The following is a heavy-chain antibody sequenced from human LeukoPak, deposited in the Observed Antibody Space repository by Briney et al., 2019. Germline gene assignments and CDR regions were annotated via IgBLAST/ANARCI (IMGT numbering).Heavy chain of an antibody. Sequence: GGSLRLSCAASGFTFSSYSMTWVRQAPGKGLEWVSSISSSSSYIYYADSVKGRFTISSDNAKNSMYLQMNSLRAEDTAVYYCARDRIPIVLIRAGMDVWGQGTTVTVSS. CDR3: ARDRIPIVLIRAGMDV. CDR2: ISSSSSYI. V-gene: IGHV3-21*01. CDR1: GFTFSSYS. D-gene: IGHD2-8*01. J-gene: IGHJ6*02.